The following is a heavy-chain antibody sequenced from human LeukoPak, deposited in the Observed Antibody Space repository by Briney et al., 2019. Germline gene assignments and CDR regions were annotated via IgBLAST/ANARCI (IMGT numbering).Heavy chain of an antibody. CDR3: ARGGDYDHGLDS. J-gene: IGHJ4*02. D-gene: IGHD4-17*01. CDR1: GYTFTKYA. CDR2: ISGYNGNT. V-gene: IGHV1-18*01. Sequence: ASVKVSCKASGYTFTKYAISWVRQAPGQGFEWMGWISGYNGNTIYAQKIQGRVTMTTDTSTSTAYMELRSLRSDDTAVYYCARGGDYDHGLDSWGQGTLVTVSS.